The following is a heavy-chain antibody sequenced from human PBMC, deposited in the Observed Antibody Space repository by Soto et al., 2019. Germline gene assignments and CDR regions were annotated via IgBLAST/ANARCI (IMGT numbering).Heavy chain of an antibody. J-gene: IGHJ5*02. CDR3: ARQGSTKIGIVVVPAAIEPKHWFDP. CDR1: GYSFTSYW. Sequence: GESLKISCKGSGYSFTSYWISWVRQMPGKGLEWMGRIDPSDSYTNYSPSFQGHVTISADKSISTAYLQWSSLKASDTAMYYCARQGSTKIGIVVVPAAIEPKHWFDPWGQGTLVTVSS. CDR2: IDPSDSYT. D-gene: IGHD2-2*01. V-gene: IGHV5-10-1*01.